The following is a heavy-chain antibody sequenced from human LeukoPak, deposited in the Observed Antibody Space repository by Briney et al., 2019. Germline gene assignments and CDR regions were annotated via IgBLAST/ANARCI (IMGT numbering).Heavy chain of an antibody. D-gene: IGHD3-3*01. CDR3: ARLEWSYYYFDY. Sequence: VASVKVSCKASGGTFSSYAISWVRQAPGQGLEWMGGIIPIFGTANYAQKFQGRVTITADKSTSTAYMELSSLRSEDTAVYFCARLEWSYYYFDYWGQGTLVTVSS. CDR1: GGTFSSYA. V-gene: IGHV1-69*06. CDR2: IIPIFGTA. J-gene: IGHJ4*02.